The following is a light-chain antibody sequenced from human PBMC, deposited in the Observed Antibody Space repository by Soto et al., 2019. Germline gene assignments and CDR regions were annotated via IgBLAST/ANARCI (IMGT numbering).Light chain of an antibody. J-gene: IGKJ1*01. Sequence: DIHMTQSPSSLSASLGDRVTVPXRASRDIRCYFAWYQQYPGXDPKXXXXDXSTLYSGGPSTFSASGSSTDCALNITSLQAGDFVTYYCQQGFRLPWTVGQGTKV. CDR1: RDIRCY. V-gene: IGKV1-39*01. CDR3: QQGFRLPWT. CDR2: DXS.